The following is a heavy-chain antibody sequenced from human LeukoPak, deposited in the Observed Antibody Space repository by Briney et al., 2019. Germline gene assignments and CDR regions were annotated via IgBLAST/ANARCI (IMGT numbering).Heavy chain of an antibody. CDR1: GGSISGHY. D-gene: IGHD3-3*01. V-gene: IGHV4-59*11. Sequence: SETLSLTCSVTGGSISGHYWSWIRQPPGKGLEWIGYVFSSGSTNYKSSLKNRVSISDDTSRNQFSLRLTSVTAADTAVYYCARVPTIFKVDMYYFDFWGQGHLVTVSS. CDR3: ARVPTIFKVDMYYFDF. J-gene: IGHJ4*02. CDR2: VFSSGST.